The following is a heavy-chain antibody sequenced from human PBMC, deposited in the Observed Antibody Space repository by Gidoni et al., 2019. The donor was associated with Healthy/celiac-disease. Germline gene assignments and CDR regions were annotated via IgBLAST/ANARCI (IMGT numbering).Heavy chain of an antibody. Sequence: EVQLVESGGGLVKPGRSLRLSCTASGFTFGAYAMSWFRQAPGKGLEWVGFIRSKAYGGTKEYAASVKGRFTISRDDSKSIAYLQMNSLKTEDTAVYYCTRSTMIVVVATPYDYWGQGTLVTVSS. J-gene: IGHJ4*02. CDR3: TRSTMIVVVATPYDY. CDR1: GFTFGAYA. D-gene: IGHD3-22*01. V-gene: IGHV3-49*05. CDR2: IRSKAYGGTK.